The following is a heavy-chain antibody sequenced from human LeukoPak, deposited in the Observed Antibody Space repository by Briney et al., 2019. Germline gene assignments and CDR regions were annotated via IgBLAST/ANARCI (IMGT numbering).Heavy chain of an antibody. V-gene: IGHV4-34*01. CDR2: INHSGST. J-gene: IGHJ4*02. D-gene: IGHD2-2*01. Sequence: SETLSLTCAVHGGSFSGYYWSWIRQPPGKGLEWIGEINHSGSTNYNPSLKSRVTISVDTSKNQFSLKLSSVTAADTAVYYCARPKRYCSSTSCYGGYYFDYWGQGTLVTVSS. CDR1: GGSFSGYY. CDR3: ARPKRYCSSTSCYGGYYFDY.